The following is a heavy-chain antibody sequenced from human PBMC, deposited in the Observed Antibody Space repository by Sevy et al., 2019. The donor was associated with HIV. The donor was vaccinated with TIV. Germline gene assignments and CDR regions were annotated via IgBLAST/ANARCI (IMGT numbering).Heavy chain of an antibody. V-gene: IGHV3-23*01. CDR2: ITGSGGIT. CDR1: GFTFSNHA. D-gene: IGHD3-16*02. CDR3: ADGYPSHEFGV. J-gene: IGHJ3*01. Sequence: GGSLRLSCAASGFTFSNHAMAWVRQAPGKGLEWVSGITGSGGITYYADSVKGRFTISRDNSKNTLYLQMYNLRAEDTAIYYCADGYPSHEFGVWGQWTMVTVSS.